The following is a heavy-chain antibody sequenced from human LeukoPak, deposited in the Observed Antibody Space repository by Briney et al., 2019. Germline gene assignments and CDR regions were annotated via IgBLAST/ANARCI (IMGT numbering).Heavy chain of an antibody. D-gene: IGHD4-23*01. V-gene: IGHV4-39*01. CDR1: GGSISSSSYY. J-gene: IGHJ3*02. CDR3: ARQNYGGKPGAFDI. Sequence: SETLSLTCTVSGGSISSSSYYWGWIRQPPEKGLEWIGSIYYSGSTYYNPSLKSRVTISVDTSKNQFSLKLRSVTAADTAVYYCARQNYGGKPGAFDIWGQGTMVTVSS. CDR2: IYYSGST.